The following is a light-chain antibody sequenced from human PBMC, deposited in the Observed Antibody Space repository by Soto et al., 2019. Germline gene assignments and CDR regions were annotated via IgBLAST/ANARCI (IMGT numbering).Light chain of an antibody. J-gene: IGLJ2*01. CDR3: SSYTSSSPHVL. CDR1: SSDVGGYNY. V-gene: IGLV2-14*01. CDR2: DVS. Sequence: QSALTQPAYVSGAPGQSITISCTGTSSDVGGYNYVSWYQQHPSKSPKLMIYDVSNRPSRVSNRFSVSMSGNTASLTISGLQAQDEADYYCSSYTSSSPHVLFGGGIKLTVL.